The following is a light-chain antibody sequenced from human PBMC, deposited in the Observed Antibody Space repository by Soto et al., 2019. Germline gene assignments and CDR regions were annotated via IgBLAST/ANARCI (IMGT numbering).Light chain of an antibody. Sequence: FVLTQSPGTLSLSPGERATLSCRASQSVSSSYLAWYQQKPGQAPRLLIYGASSRATGIPDRFSGSGSGTDFTLTISRLEPEDFAVYYCQQYDSSPPTFGQGTKVDIK. CDR1: QSVSSSY. CDR2: GAS. V-gene: IGKV3-20*01. J-gene: IGKJ1*01. CDR3: QQYDSSPPT.